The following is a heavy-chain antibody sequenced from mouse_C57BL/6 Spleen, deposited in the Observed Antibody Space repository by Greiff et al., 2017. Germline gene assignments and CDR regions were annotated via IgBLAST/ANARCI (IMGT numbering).Heavy chain of an antibody. CDR2: IDPSDSYT. J-gene: IGHJ2*01. CDR1: GYTFTSYW. Sequence: QVHVKQPGAELVMPGASVKLSCKASGYTFTSYWMHWVKQRPGQGLEWIGEIDPSDSYTNYNQKFKGKSTLTVDKSSSTAYMQLSSLTSEDSAVYYCARGKGWTGPTGFDYWGQGTTLTVSS. CDR3: ARGKGWTGPTGFDY. V-gene: IGHV1-69*01. D-gene: IGHD4-1*01.